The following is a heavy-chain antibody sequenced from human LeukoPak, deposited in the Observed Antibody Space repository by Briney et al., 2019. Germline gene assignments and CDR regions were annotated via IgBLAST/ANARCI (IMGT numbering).Heavy chain of an antibody. CDR2: INSDGSST. D-gene: IGHD6-13*01. V-gene: IGHV3-74*01. CDR3: ARVRGAAADL. J-gene: IGHJ5*02. CDR1: GLTFSSYG. Sequence: GGTLRLSCAAPGLTFSSYGMSWVRQAPGKGLVWVSRINSDGSSTSYADSVKGRFTISRDNAKNTLYLQMNSLRAEDTAVYCCARVRGAAADLWGQGTLVTVSS.